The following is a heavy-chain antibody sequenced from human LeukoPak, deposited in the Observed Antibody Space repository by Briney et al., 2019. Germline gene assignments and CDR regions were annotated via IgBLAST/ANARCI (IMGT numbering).Heavy chain of an antibody. CDR1: GFTVSSNY. Sequence: PGGSLRLSCAASGFTVSSNYMSLVRQAPGKGLEWVSVIYSGGSTYYADSVKGRFTISRDNSKNTLYLQMNSLRAEDTAVYYCASRRPGSYPEFDYWGQGTLVTVSS. J-gene: IGHJ4*02. CDR2: IYSGGST. D-gene: IGHD3-10*01. CDR3: ASRRPGSYPEFDY. V-gene: IGHV3-53*01.